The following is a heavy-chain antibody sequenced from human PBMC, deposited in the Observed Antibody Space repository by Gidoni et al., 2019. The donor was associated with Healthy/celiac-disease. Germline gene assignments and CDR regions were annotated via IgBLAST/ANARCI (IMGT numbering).Heavy chain of an antibody. Sequence: EVQLVESGGGLVQPGGSLRLSCAASGFTFSSYSMNWVRQAPGRGLEWVSYISSSSSTIYYADSVKGRFTISRDNANNSLYLQMNSLRAEDTAVYYCARDHVAAAGTRYNWFDPWGQGTLVTVSS. CDR2: ISSSSSTI. D-gene: IGHD6-13*01. CDR3: ARDHVAAAGTRYNWFDP. CDR1: GFTFSSYS. V-gene: IGHV3-48*01. J-gene: IGHJ5*02.